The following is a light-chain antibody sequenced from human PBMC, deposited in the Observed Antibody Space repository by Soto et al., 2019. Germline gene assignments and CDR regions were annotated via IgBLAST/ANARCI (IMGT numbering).Light chain of an antibody. V-gene: IGKV1-5*01. J-gene: IGKJ1*01. CDR1: QSISSW. Sequence: IRVSQAPCYLCTSVEYSNNITCRASQSISSWLAWYQQKPGKAPKLLIYDASSLESGVPSRFSGSGSGTEFTLTISSLQPDDFAPYYRQQYTSHPRPFSQGTNV. CDR3: QQYTSHPRP. CDR2: DAS.